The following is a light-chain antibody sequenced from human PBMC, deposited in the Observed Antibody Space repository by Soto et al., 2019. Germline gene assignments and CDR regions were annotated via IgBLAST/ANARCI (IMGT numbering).Light chain of an antibody. CDR3: LLGHSLP. CDR1: QGLSSY. Sequence: DIPMTQHPSSVPASVGDRVTITCRASQGLSSYLAWYQQKPEQAPKLLIYAASNLQSGVPSTFSGSGSGTAFTLTISSLQPEDFAASFCLLGHSLPFGRGTKVAIK. CDR2: AAS. J-gene: IGKJ4*01. V-gene: IGKV1-12*02.